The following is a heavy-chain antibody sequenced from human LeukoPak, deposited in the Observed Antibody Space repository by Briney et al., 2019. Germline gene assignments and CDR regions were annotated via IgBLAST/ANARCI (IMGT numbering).Heavy chain of an antibody. Sequence: SGGSLRLSCAASGFTFSGSAMHWVRQASGKGLEWVGRIRSKANSYATAYAASVKGRFTISRDDSKNTAYLLMNSLKTEDTAVYYCTSGVGEKDYYYYYMDVWGKGTTVTVSS. CDR1: GFTFSGSA. CDR3: TSGVGEKDYYYYYMDV. D-gene: IGHD2-15*01. J-gene: IGHJ6*03. V-gene: IGHV3-73*01. CDR2: IRSKANSYAT.